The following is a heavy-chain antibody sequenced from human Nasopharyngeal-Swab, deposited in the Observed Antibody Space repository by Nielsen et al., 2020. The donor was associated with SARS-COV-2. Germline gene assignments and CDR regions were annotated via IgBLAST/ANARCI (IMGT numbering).Heavy chain of an antibody. J-gene: IGHJ6*02. D-gene: IGHD1-26*01. Sequence: GESLKISFKGSGYRFTTYWIGWVRQMPGKGLEWMGIIYPGDSNTRYSPSFQGQVTISVDKYSSTAYLQWSSLKASDTAIYYCARPMRPMGHYYFGMDVWGQGTTVTVSS. CDR2: IYPGDSNT. V-gene: IGHV5-51*01. CDR1: GYRFTTYW. CDR3: ARPMRPMGHYYFGMDV.